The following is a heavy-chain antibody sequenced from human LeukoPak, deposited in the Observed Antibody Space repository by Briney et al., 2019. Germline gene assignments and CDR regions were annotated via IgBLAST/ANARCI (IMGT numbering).Heavy chain of an antibody. V-gene: IGHV4-34*01. CDR3: ARVITGTTPAFDI. CDR2: INHSGST. CDR1: GGSFSGYY. Sequence: SETLSLTCAVYGGSFSGYYWSWIRQPPGKGLEWIGEINHSGSTNYNPSLKSRVTISVDTSKNQFSLKLSSVTAADTAVYYCARVITGTTPAFDIWGQGTMVTVSS. J-gene: IGHJ3*02. D-gene: IGHD1-7*01.